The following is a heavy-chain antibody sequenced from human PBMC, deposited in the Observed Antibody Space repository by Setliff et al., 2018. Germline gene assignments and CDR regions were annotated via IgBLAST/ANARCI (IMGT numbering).Heavy chain of an antibody. CDR1: GYTFTAYN. Sequence: ASVKVSCKASGYTFTAYNINWVRQATGQGLELMGWMNPNNGKTGYIQKLQGRVTTTRNTSISTVYMELSSLRPEDTAVYYCAEGLRGNDAFDIWGQGTMVTVSS. CDR2: MNPNNGKT. V-gene: IGHV1-8*02. CDR3: AEGLRGNDAFDI. D-gene: IGHD5-12*01. J-gene: IGHJ3*02.